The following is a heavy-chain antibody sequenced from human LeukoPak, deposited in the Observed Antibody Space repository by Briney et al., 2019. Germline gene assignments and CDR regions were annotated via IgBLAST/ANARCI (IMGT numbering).Heavy chain of an antibody. CDR2: IYTSGST. J-gene: IGHJ5*02. D-gene: IGHD6-13*01. CDR3: ARVVHSSSWYGWFDP. V-gene: IGHV4-4*07. CDR1: GGSISSYY. Sequence: SETLSLTCTVSGGSISSYYWSWIRQPAGKGLEWIGRIYTSGSTNYNPSLKSRVTMSVDTSKNQCSLKLSSVTAADTAVYYCARVVHSSSWYGWFDPWGQGTLVTVSS.